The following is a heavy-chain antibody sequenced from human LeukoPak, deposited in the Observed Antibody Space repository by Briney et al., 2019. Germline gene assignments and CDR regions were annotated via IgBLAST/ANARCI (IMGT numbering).Heavy chain of an antibody. CDR1: GFTFSSYA. CDR2: ISGSGGST. V-gene: IGHV3-23*01. Sequence: GGSLRLSCAASGFTFSSYAMSWVRQAPGKGLEWVSAISGSGGSTYYADSVKGRFTISRDNSKNTLFLHMNSLRAEDTAVYSCAKGYYGSGSYGWFDYWGQGTLVTVSS. D-gene: IGHD3-10*01. J-gene: IGHJ4*02. CDR3: AKGYYGSGSYGWFDY.